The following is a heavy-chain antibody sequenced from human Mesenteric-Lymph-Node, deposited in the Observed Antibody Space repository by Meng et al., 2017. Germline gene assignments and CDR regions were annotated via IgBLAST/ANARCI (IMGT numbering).Heavy chain of an antibody. CDR1: GFTFSSYA. J-gene: IGHJ6*02. V-gene: IGHV3-30*04. Sequence: GESLKISCAASGFTFSSYAMHWVRQAPGKGLEWVAVISYDGSNKYYADSVKGRFTISRDNSKNTLYLQMNSLRAEDTAVYYCARDRDHSSGWYYSRAINYYYYYGMDVWGQGTTVTVSS. D-gene: IGHD6-19*01. CDR2: ISYDGSNK. CDR3: ARDRDHSSGWYYSRAINYYYYYGMDV.